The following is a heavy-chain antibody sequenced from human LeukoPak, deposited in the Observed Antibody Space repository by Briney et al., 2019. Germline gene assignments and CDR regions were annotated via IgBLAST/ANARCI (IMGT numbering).Heavy chain of an antibody. CDR3: ARGRGSGYYPFDY. D-gene: IGHD3-22*01. CDR1: GGSFSGYY. J-gene: IGHJ4*02. CDR2: INHSGST. Sequence: SETLSLTCAVYGGSFSGYYWSWIRQPPGKGLEWIGEINHSGSTNYNPSLKSRVTISVDTSKNQFSLKLSSATAADTAVYYCARGRGSGYYPFDYWGQGTLVTVSS. V-gene: IGHV4-34*01.